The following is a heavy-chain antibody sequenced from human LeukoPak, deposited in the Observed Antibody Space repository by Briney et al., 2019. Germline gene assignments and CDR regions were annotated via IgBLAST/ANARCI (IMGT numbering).Heavy chain of an antibody. CDR1: GFILRDYY. J-gene: IGHJ6*03. CDR2: ISGSGDNT. Sequence: GGSLRLSCAASGFILRDYYMNWIRQAPGKGLEWVSGISGSGDNTNYADSVKGRFTISRDNSKNTLSLQMSSLRVEDTAVYYCARDRSCTGGSCYMDVWGRGTTVTVSS. V-gene: IGHV3-11*05. D-gene: IGHD2-15*01. CDR3: ARDRSCTGGSCYMDV.